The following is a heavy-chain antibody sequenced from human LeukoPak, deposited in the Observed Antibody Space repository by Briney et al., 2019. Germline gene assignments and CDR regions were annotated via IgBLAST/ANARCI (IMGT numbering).Heavy chain of an antibody. CDR1: GFTFSSYA. J-gene: IGHJ4*02. V-gene: IGHV3-23*01. Sequence: GGSLRHSCAASGFTFSSYAMSWVRQAPGKGLEWVSAISGSGGSTYYADSVKGRFTISRDNSKNTLYLQMNSLRAEDTAVYYCAKGTTVVMYYFDYWGQGTLVTVSS. CDR2: ISGSGGST. CDR3: AKGTTVVMYYFDY. D-gene: IGHD4-23*01.